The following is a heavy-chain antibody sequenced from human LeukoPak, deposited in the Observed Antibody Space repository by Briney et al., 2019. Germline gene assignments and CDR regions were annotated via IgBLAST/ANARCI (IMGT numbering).Heavy chain of an antibody. CDR2: IYYSGTT. J-gene: IGHJ4*02. D-gene: IGHD6-19*01. Sequence: SETLSLTCSVSGGSINNYYWSWIRQPPGKGLEWIAYIYYSGTTNYNPSLKSRVTISVDTSKNQFSLMLSSVTAADTAVYYCARQGTSGWYYFDYWGQGTLVTVSS. CDR3: ARQGTSGWYYFDY. CDR1: GGSINNYY. V-gene: IGHV4-59*08.